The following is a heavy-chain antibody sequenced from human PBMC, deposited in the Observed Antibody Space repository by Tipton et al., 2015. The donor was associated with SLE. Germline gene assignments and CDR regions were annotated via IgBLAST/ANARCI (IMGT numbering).Heavy chain of an antibody. J-gene: IGHJ5*02. CDR1: GGSASSTTDY. D-gene: IGHD1-1*01. CDR2: LYRGGNT. V-gene: IGHV4-61*01. Sequence: TLSLTCTVSGGSASSTTDYWSWIRQPPGKGLEWVGYLYRGGNTKYNPSLKSRVTISADTSKNQFSLRLASVTAADTAVYYCARGELERLGTWFDPWGQGTLVTVSS. CDR3: ARGELERLGTWFDP.